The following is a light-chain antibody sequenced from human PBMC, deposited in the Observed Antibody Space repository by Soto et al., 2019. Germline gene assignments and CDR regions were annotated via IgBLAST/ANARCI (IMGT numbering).Light chain of an antibody. Sequence: QSVLTQPRSVSGSPGQSGTISCTGTAFYGGDKRSASWYQHPPASAPQLLIYVVPNRPSGVPDRFSVSKPGNTASLPISGLQAEDEAVYFCCQYGDNPLLYVFGPGPKVP. CDR2: VVP. CDR3: CQYGDNPLLYV. J-gene: IGLJ1*01. V-gene: IGLV2-11*01. CDR1: AFYGGDKRS.